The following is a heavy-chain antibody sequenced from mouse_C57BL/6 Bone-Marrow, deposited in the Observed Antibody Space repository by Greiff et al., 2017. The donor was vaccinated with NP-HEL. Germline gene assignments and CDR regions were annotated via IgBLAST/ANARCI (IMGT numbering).Heavy chain of an antibody. D-gene: IGHD6-1*01. CDR1: GYTFSTSW. CDR3: ARGESWGAFFDY. Sequence: VQLQQSGPELVKPGASVKISCKASGYTFSTSWMNWMKQRPGKGLEWIGRIYPGDGDTHYSGNFEGKASLTADQSSNSAYMQLSGLTSEDSAVNFCARGESWGAFFDYGGQGTTLTVSS. CDR2: IYPGDGDT. J-gene: IGHJ2*01. V-gene: IGHV1-82*01.